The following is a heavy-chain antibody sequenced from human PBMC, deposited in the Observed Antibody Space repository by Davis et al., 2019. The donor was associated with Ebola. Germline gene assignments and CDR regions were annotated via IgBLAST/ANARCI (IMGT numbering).Heavy chain of an antibody. Sequence: SVKVSCKASGFRFSSSGMQWVRQARGQRLEWIGGIVVGSGNTNYAQKFRERLTMTRDMSTSTAYMELRSLRFEDTAVYYCARGGEPYGMDVWGQGTTVTVSS. J-gene: IGHJ6*02. V-gene: IGHV1-58*02. CDR2: IVVGSGNT. CDR3: ARGGEPYGMDV. CDR1: GFRFSSSG. D-gene: IGHD3-16*01.